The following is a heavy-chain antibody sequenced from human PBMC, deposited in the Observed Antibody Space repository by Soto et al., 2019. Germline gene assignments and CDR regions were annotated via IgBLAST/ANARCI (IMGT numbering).Heavy chain of an antibody. V-gene: IGHV1-24*01. Sequence: ASVKVSCKVSGYTLTELSMHWVRQAPGKGLEWMGGFDPEDGETIYAQKFQGRVTMTEDTSTDTAYMELSSLRSEDTAVYYCATRYGDFFADAFDICGQGTMVPVSS. CDR1: GYTLTELS. J-gene: IGHJ3*02. D-gene: IGHD4-17*01. CDR2: FDPEDGET. CDR3: ATRYGDFFADAFDI.